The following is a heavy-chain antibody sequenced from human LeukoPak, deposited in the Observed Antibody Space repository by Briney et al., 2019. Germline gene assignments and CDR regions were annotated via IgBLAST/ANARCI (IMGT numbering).Heavy chain of an antibody. D-gene: IGHD6-13*01. Sequence: SVKVSCKASGGTFSSYAISWVRQAPGQGLEWMGGIIPIFGTANYAQKFQGRVTITTDESTSTAYMELSSLRSEDTAVYYCARDVGYIAAGTSTWGQGTLVTVSS. CDR2: IIPIFGTA. CDR3: ARDVGYIAAGTST. CDR1: GGTFSSYA. V-gene: IGHV1-69*05. J-gene: IGHJ5*02.